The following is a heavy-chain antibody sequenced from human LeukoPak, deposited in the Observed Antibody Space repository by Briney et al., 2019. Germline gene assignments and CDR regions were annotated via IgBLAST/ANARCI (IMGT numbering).Heavy chain of an antibody. Sequence: SQTLSLTCALSGDSVSSNSAAWNWIRQSPSRGLEWLGRTYYRSKWYNDYAVSVKSRITINPDTSKNQFSLQLNSVTPEDTAVYYCARTHFGGARYPNWFDPGAREPWSPSPQ. CDR2: TYYRSKWYN. CDR3: ARTHFGGARYPNWFDP. V-gene: IGHV6-1*01. CDR1: GDSVSSNSAA. D-gene: IGHD3-16*01. J-gene: IGHJ5*02.